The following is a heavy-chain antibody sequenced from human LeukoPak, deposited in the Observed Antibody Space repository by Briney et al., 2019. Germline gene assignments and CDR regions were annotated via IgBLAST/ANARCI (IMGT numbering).Heavy chain of an antibody. V-gene: IGHV4-34*01. D-gene: IGHD6-19*01. Sequence: SETLSLTCAVYGGSFSGYYWSWIRQPPGKGLEWIGEINHSGSTNYNPSLKSRVTISVDTSENQFSLKLSSVAAADTAVYYCARERPIAVAGRHYYYYMDVWGKGTTVTVSS. CDR3: ARERPIAVAGRHYYYYMDV. CDR1: GGSFSGYY. J-gene: IGHJ6*03. CDR2: INHSGST.